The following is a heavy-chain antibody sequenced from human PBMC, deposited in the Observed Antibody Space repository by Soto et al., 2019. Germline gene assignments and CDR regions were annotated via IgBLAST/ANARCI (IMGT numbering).Heavy chain of an antibody. D-gene: IGHD2-15*01. CDR1: GFTFSSYW. J-gene: IGHJ4*02. CDR3: TRGICTGGSCYYEYFFDS. CDR2: IKQDGSEK. Sequence: GGSLRLSCAASGFTFSSYWLSCVRQAPGKGLEWLAHIKQDGSEKYYVDSVRGRFTISRDNANNALYLQMSSLRAEDTAVYYCTRGICTGGSCYYEYFFDSWGQGTLVTVSS. V-gene: IGHV3-7*03.